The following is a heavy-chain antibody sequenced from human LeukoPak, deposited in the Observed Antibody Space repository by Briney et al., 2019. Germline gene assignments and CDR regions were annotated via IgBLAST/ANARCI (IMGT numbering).Heavy chain of an antibody. D-gene: IGHD1-26*01. J-gene: IGHJ4*02. CDR3: AREWELGFDY. CDR2: IYYSGST. V-gene: IGHV4-59*01. CDR1: GGSISSYY. Sequence: SETLSLTCTVSGGSISSYYWSWIRQPPGKGLEWIGYIYYSGSTNYNPSLKSRVTISVDTSKNQFSLKLSSVTAADTAVYYCAREWELGFDYWGQGTLATVSS.